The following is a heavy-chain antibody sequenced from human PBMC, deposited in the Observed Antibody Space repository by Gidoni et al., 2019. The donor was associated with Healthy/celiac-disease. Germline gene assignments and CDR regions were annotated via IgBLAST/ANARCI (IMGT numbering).Heavy chain of an antibody. CDR2: IIPILGIA. CDR1: GGTFSSYA. V-gene: IGHV1-69*09. CDR3: ARDEYDCSSTSCYGWFDP. Sequence: QVQLVQSGAEVKKPGSSVKVSCKASGGTFSSYAISWVRQAPGQGLEWMGRIIPILGIANYAQKFQGRVTITADKSTSTAYMELSSLRSEDTAVYYCARDEYDCSSTSCYGWFDPWGQGTLVTVSS. J-gene: IGHJ5*02. D-gene: IGHD2-2*01.